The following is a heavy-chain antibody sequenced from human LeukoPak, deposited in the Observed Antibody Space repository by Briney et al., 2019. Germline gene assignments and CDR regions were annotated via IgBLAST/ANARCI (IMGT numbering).Heavy chain of an antibody. D-gene: IGHD3-22*01. Sequence: PGRSLRLSCAASGFTFSSYAMHWVRQAPGKGLEWVAVISYDGSNKYYADSVKGRFTISRDNSKNTLYLQMNSLRAEDTAVYYCARDRPHYYDSRGYAWGSDYWGQGTLVTVSS. V-gene: IGHV3-30*01. CDR1: GFTFSSYA. J-gene: IGHJ4*02. CDR3: ARDRPHYYDSRGYAWGSDY. CDR2: ISYDGSNK.